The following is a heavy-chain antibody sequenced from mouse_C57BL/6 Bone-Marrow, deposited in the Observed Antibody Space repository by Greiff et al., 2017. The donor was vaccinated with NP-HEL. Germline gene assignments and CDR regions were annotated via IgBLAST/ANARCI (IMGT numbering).Heavy chain of an antibody. CDR1: GFTFSDYG. CDR3: ARNDYDPAWFAY. D-gene: IGHD2-4*01. CDR2: ISSGSSTI. J-gene: IGHJ3*01. V-gene: IGHV5-17*01. Sequence: EVQRVESGGGLVKPGGSLKLSCAASGFTFSDYGMHWVRQAPEQGLEWVAYISSGSSTIYYADTVKGRFTISRDNAKNTLFLQMTSLRSEDTAMYYCARNDYDPAWFAYWGQGTLVTVSA.